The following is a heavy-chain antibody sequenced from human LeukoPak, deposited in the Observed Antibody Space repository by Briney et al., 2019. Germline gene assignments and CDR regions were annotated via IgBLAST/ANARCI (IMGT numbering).Heavy chain of an antibody. V-gene: IGHV5-51*01. J-gene: IGHJ4*02. CDR2: IYPGDSDT. CDR1: GGSISSYY. Sequence: ETLSLTCTVSGGSISSYYWSWIRQPAGKGLEWMGIIYPGDSDTRYSPSFQGQVTISADKSISTAYLQWGNLKASDTAMYYCATHGAYGSGIDSWGQGTLVTVSS. D-gene: IGHD3-10*01. CDR3: ATHGAYGSGIDS.